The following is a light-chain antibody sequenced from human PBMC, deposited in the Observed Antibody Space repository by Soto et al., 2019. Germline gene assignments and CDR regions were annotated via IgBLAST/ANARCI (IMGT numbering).Light chain of an antibody. CDR2: DVS. Sequence: QSALTQPRSVSGSPGQSVTISCTGTSSDVGGYNYVSWYQQHPGKAPKLMIYDVSKRPSGVPDRFSGSKSGNTASLTISGLQAEDEADYNCCSYAGSYTWVVFGGGTKLTVL. J-gene: IGLJ2*01. CDR3: CSYAGSYTWVV. CDR1: SSDVGGYNY. V-gene: IGLV2-11*01.